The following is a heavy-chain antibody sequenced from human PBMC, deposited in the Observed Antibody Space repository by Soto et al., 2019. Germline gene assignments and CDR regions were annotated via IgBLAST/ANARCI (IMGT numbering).Heavy chain of an antibody. V-gene: IGHV3-48*02. CDR3: VRVGGYNSGHFDY. CDR2: ISSCSDSI. CDR1: GFTFSSYA. Sequence: GGSLRLSCAASGFTFSSYAMDWVRQAPGKGLEWLSYISSCSDSIYFADSVRGRFSISRDNAKNSLYLQMNSLREEDMAVYYCVRVGGYNSGHFDYWGQGTLVTVSS. J-gene: IGHJ4*02. D-gene: IGHD5-18*01.